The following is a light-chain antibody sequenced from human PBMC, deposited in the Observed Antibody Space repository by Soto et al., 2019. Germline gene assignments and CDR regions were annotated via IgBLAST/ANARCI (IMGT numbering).Light chain of an antibody. CDR3: QLYYSYPPST. J-gene: IGKJ5*01. CDR1: QGISSY. V-gene: IGKV1-8*01. Sequence: AIRMTQSPSSLSASTGDRVTITCRASQGISSYLAWYQQKPGKAPKLLLYDGSTLQSGGPSRYSRSGSGTGFTRTIMCPQSEDLATYYCQLYYSYPPSTFGQGTRLEI. CDR2: DGS.